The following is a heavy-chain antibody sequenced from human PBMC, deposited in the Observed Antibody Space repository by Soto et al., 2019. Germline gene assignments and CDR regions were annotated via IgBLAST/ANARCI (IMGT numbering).Heavy chain of an antibody. CDR3: ARGRYSYAVFDY. CDR2: INPSGGST. V-gene: IGHV1-46*01. D-gene: IGHD5-18*01. J-gene: IGHJ4*02. CDR1: GYPFTNYY. Sequence: ASVKVSCKASGYPFTNYYIHWVRQAPGQGLEWMGIINPSGGSTSYAQKFQGRVTMTRDTSTSTVYMELSSLRSEDTAVYYCARGRYSYAVFDYWARATLLTVFS.